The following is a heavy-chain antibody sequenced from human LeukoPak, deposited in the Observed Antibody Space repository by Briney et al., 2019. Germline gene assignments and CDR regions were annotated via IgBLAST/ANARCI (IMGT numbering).Heavy chain of an antibody. D-gene: IGHD2-2*01. CDR2: IYHSGST. CDR3: ARGEYCSNTTCYEYFQH. V-gene: IGHV4-30-2*01. Sequence: PSETLSLTCAVSGGSISSGGYSWSWIRQPPGKGLEWIGYIYHSGSTYYNPSLKSRVTISVDRSKNQFSLNLRSVTAADTAVYYCARGEYCSNTTCYEYFQHWGQGTLVTVSS. CDR1: GGSISSGGYS. J-gene: IGHJ1*01.